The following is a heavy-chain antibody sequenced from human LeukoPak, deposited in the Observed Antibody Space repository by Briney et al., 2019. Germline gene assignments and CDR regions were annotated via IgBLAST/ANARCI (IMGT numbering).Heavy chain of an antibody. D-gene: IGHD1-7*01. V-gene: IGHV3-74*01. Sequence: PGGSLRLSCAASGFTFSSYWMHWVRQAPGKGLVWVSRINSDGSSTSYADSVKGRFTISRDNAKNSLYLQMNSLRAEDTAVYYCARSGTLWNYPLFDYWGQGTLVTVSS. CDR3: ARSGTLWNYPLFDY. CDR1: GFTFSSYW. CDR2: INSDGSST. J-gene: IGHJ4*02.